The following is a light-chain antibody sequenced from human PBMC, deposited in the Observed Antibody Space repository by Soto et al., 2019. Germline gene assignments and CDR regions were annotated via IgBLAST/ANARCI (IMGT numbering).Light chain of an antibody. CDR3: QQYGSAPFT. Sequence: EVVLTQSPGTLSLSPGERATLSCRASQTVTTSQLTWFQQKPGQAPRLLIYAASIRAAGIPDRFSGSGSGKDFNLTISRLEPEDFAVYYCQQYGSAPFTFGGGTRVEIK. V-gene: IGKV3-20*01. CDR1: QTVTTSQ. CDR2: AAS. J-gene: IGKJ4*01.